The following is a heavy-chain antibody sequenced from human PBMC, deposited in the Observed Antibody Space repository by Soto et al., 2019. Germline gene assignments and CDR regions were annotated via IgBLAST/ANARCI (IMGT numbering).Heavy chain of an antibody. CDR3: ARHLSGDYPRSSWFEP. J-gene: IGHJ5*02. CDR1: GGSVTTDVFH. CDR2: ISHNGRT. Sequence: QVQLQESGPGLVKPSENLSLTCTVSGGSVTTDVFHWNWIRQHPGKGLEWIGYISHNGRTYYNPSCVGRLSFSLDTSKNLSALRLSSVTAADPAVSYCARHLSGDYPRSSWFEPWGQGTLVTVSA. D-gene: IGHD4-17*01. V-gene: IGHV4-31*03.